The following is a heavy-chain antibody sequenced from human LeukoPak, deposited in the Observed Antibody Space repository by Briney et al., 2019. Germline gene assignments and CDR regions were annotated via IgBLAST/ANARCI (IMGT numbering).Heavy chain of an antibody. CDR2: ISGSGGST. CDR1: GFTFSSYA. D-gene: IGHD3-9*01. CDR3: AKSNTYYDILTGYYLY. Sequence: PGGSLRLSCAASGFTFSSYAMSWVRQAPGKGLEWVSAISGSGGSTYYADSVKGRFTISRDNSKGTLYLQMNSLRAEDTAVYYCAKSNTYYDILTGYYLYWGQGTLVTVSS. V-gene: IGHV3-23*01. J-gene: IGHJ4*02.